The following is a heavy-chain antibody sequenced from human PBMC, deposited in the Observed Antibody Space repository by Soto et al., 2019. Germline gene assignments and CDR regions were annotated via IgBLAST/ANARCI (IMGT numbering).Heavy chain of an antibody. Sequence: SETLSLTCAVYGGSFSGYYWSWIRQPPGKGLEWIGEINHSGSTNYNPSLKSRVTISVDTSKNQFSLKLSSVTAADTAVYYCGRHSAAAGRPNWSAPGGQGPLVTVPS. V-gene: IGHV4-34*01. CDR2: INHSGST. CDR3: GRHSAAAGRPNWSAP. CDR1: GGSFSGYY. J-gene: IGHJ5*02. D-gene: IGHD6-13*01.